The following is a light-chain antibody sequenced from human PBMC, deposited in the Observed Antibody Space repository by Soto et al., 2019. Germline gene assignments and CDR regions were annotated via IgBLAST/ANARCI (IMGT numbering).Light chain of an antibody. J-gene: IGLJ1*01. V-gene: IGLV2-8*01. CDR2: EVS. Sequence: QSALTQPPSASGSPGQSVTISCTGTSSDVGGYNYVSWYQQHPGKAPKLMIYEVSKRPSGVPDRFSGSKSGNTASLTVSGLQAEDEADYDCRTYAICNHSLYVSGTGTKVTVL. CDR1: SSDVGGYNY. CDR3: RTYAICNHSLYV.